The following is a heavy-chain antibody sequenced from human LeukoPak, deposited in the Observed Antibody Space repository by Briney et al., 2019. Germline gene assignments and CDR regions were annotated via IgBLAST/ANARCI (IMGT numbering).Heavy chain of an antibody. CDR3: ARAVIGVDYYDSGGYQPLFDY. V-gene: IGHV1-46*01. D-gene: IGHD3-22*01. CDR1: GYTFTSYY. CDR2: INPSGGST. J-gene: IGHJ4*02. Sequence: ASVKVSCKASGYTFTSYYMHWVRQAPGQGLEWMGIINPSGGSTSYAQKFQGRVTMTRDTSTSTVYMELSSLRSEDTAVYYCARAVIGVDYYDSGGYQPLFDYWGQGTLVTVSS.